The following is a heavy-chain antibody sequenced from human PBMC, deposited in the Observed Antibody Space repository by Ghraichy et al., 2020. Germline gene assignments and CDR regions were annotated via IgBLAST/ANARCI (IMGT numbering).Heavy chain of an antibody. CDR1: GGSFSGYY. D-gene: IGHD3-22*01. CDR2: INHSGST. CDR3: ARGGDSSDSFIDY. J-gene: IGHJ4*02. Sequence: SETLSLTCAVYGGSFSGYYWSWIRQPPGKGLEWIGEINHSGSTNYNPSLKSRVTISVDTSKNQFSLKLSSVTAAETAVYYCARGGDSSDSFIDYWGQGTLVTVSS. V-gene: IGHV4-34*01.